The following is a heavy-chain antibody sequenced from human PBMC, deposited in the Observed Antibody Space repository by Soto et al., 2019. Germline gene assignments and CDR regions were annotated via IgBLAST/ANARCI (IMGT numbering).Heavy chain of an antibody. J-gene: IGHJ4*02. V-gene: IGHV3-23*01. Sequence: EVQLLEAGGGLVQPGGSLRLSCAASGFDIVYYAMTWVRQPAGKGMEWVSILNSRGGTTYYADSVKGRVTISTDTSKNTLYLQINSLRAGDTAVYYCARAIIHYYFDSWGQGTLVTVSS. CDR2: LNSRGGTT. D-gene: IGHD3-10*01. CDR3: ARAIIHYYFDS. CDR1: GFDIVYYA.